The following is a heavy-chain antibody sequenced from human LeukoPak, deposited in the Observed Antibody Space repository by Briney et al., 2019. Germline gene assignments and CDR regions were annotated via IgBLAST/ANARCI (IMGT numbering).Heavy chain of an antibody. CDR2: ISGSGGST. CDR3: ARALIQLWLPPDY. CDR1: GFTFSSYA. D-gene: IGHD5-18*01. J-gene: IGHJ4*02. V-gene: IGHV3-23*01. Sequence: GGSLRLSCAASGFTFSSYAMSWVRQAPGKGLEWVSAISGSGGSTYYADSVKGRFTISRDNSKNTLYLQMNSLRAEDTAVYYCARALIQLWLPPDYWGQGTLVTVSS.